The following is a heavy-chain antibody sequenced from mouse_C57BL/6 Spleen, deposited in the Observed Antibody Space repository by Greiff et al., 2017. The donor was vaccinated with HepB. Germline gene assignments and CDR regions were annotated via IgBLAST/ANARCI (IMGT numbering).Heavy chain of an antibody. CDR1: GYAFSSYW. CDR2: IYPGDGDT. J-gene: IGHJ1*03. V-gene: IGHV1-80*01. Sequence: QVQLQQSGAELVKPGASVKISCKASGYAFSSYWMNWVKQRPGKGLEWIGQIYPGDGDTNYNGKFKGKATLTADKSSSTAYMQLSSLTSEDSAVYFCARRGAIGTVVATEYFDGWGKGTTVTVSS. D-gene: IGHD1-1*01. CDR3: ARRGAIGTVVATEYFDG.